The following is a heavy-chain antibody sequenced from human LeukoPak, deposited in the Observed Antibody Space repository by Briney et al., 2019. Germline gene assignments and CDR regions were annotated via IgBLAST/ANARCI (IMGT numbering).Heavy chain of an antibody. CDR3: ARLAPGPFDFKAAAGNFDY. CDR1: GYTFTSYD. J-gene: IGHJ4*02. CDR2: MNPNSGNT. D-gene: IGHD6-13*01. Sequence: GASVKVSCKASGYTFTSYDINWVRQATGQGLEWMGWMNPNSGNTGYAQKFQGRVTITRNTSISTAYMELSSLRAEDTAVYYCARLAPGPFDFKAAAGNFDYWGQGTLVTVSS. V-gene: IGHV1-8*03.